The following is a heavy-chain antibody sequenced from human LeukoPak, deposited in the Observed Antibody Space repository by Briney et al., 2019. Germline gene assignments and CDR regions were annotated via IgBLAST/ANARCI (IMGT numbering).Heavy chain of an antibody. V-gene: IGHV3-9*03. J-gene: IGHJ4*02. CDR3: AKDFGPEGGIAAAATPFDY. D-gene: IGHD6-13*01. CDR2: ISWNSGSI. Sequence: PGRSLRLSXAASGFTFDDYAMHWVRQAPGKGLEWVSGISWNSGSICYADSVKGRFTISRDNAKNSLYLQMNSLRAEDMALYYCAKDFGPEGGIAAAATPFDYWGQGTLVTVSS. CDR1: GFTFDDYA.